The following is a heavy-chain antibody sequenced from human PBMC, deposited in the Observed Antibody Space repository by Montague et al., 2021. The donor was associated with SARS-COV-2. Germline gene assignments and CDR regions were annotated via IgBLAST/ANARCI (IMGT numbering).Heavy chain of an antibody. CDR1: GGSFSGYY. D-gene: IGHD3-22*01. V-gene: IGHV4-34*01. J-gene: IGHJ4*02. CDR2: INHCGST. Sequence: SETLSLTCAVYGGSFSGYYWSWICQPPGKGLEWMGEINHCGSTNYNPTPKSRVTISVDMSTNQFSLKLSSVTAADTAVYYCARGTKRVFTYDYDSSGYASDYWGQGTLVTVSS. CDR3: ARGTKRVFTYDYDSSGYASDY.